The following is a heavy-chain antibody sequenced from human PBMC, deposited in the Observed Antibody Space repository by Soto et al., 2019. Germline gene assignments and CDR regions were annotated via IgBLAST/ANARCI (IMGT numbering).Heavy chain of an antibody. CDR3: AKDLDYGDYRSGIPNGMDV. V-gene: IGHV3-23*01. CDR2: ISGSGGST. J-gene: IGHJ6*02. Sequence: PGGSLRLSCAASGFTFSSYAMSWVRQAPGKGLEWVSAISGSGGSTYYADSVKGRFTISRDNSKNTLYLQMNSLRAEDTAVYYCAKDLDYGDYRSGIPNGMDVWGQGTTVTVSS. CDR1: GFTFSSYA. D-gene: IGHD4-17*01.